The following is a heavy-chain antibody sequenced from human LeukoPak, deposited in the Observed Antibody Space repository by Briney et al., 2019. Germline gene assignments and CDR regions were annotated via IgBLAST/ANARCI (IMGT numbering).Heavy chain of an antibody. D-gene: IGHD2-8*01. J-gene: IGHJ5*02. CDR2: VFYRGST. CDR3: ARIMNPVYPPVLQWFDP. V-gene: IGHV4-59*01. Sequence: SETLSLTCTVSGVSMDNYYWTWIRQSPGKGLEWVGYVFYRGSTNYNPALRSRVTISLDTSKRQFFLSLTSVTAADTAVYYCARIMNPVYPPVLQWFDPRGQGMLVTVSS. CDR1: GVSMDNYY.